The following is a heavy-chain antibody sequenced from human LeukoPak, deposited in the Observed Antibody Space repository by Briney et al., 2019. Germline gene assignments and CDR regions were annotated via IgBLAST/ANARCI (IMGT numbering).Heavy chain of an antibody. Sequence: GGSLRLSCAASGFTFSGSAMHWVRQGSGKGLEWVGRIRSKANSYATAYAASVKGRFTISRDDSKNTAYLQMNSLKTEDTAVYYCTRLAPSSDIVVVPAATYLYGMDVWGQGTTVTVSS. V-gene: IGHV3-73*01. CDR2: IRSKANSYAT. D-gene: IGHD2-2*01. CDR3: TRLAPSSDIVVVPAATYLYGMDV. CDR1: GFTFSGSA. J-gene: IGHJ6*02.